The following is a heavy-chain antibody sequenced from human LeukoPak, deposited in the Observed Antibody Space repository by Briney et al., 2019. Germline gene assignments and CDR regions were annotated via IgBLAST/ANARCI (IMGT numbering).Heavy chain of an antibody. V-gene: IGHV1-2*02. CDR1: GYTFTGYY. CDR2: INPNSGGT. Sequence: GASVKASCKASGYTFTGYYMHWVRQAPGQGLEWMGWINPNSGGTNYAQKFQGRVTMTRDTSISTAYVELSRLRSDDTAVYYCARDGGSSTGHAFDIWGQGTMVTVSS. J-gene: IGHJ3*02. CDR3: ARDGGSSTGHAFDI. D-gene: IGHD1-26*01.